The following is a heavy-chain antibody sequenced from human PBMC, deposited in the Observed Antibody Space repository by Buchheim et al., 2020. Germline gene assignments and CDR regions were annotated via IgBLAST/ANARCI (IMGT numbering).Heavy chain of an antibody. CDR2: ISSSSNYI. CDR1: GFSFSSYS. V-gene: IGHV3-21*01. CDR3: ARDPSSGYSPPYFDY. Sequence: EVQLVESGGGLVKPGGSLRLSCAASGFSFSSYSMNWVRQASGKGLEWVSSISSSSNYIYYADSVKGRFTISRDNAKTSLFLQMNSLRSEDTAVYYCARDPSSGYSPPYFDYWGQGAL. J-gene: IGHJ4*02. D-gene: IGHD3-22*01.